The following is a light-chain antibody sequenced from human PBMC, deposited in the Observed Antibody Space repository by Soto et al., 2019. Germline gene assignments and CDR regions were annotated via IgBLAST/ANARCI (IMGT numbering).Light chain of an antibody. CDR1: QIISSF. J-gene: IGKJ2*01. CDR2: GAS. V-gene: IGKV1-39*01. Sequence: DIQMTQSPSSLSASVGDRVTITCRARQIISSFLNWYQQEPGKAPKLLIYGASSLQREVPSRFSGGGSGTDFTLTIVSLQPEDFATYYCQKRYSTPYTFGKGTELEIK. CDR3: QKRYSTPYT.